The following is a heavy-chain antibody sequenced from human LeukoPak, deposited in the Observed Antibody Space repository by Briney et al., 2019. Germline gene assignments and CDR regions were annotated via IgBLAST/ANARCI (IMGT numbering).Heavy chain of an antibody. Sequence: ASVKVSCKASGYTFTSYDINWVCHATGQGLEWVGWVNTNSGITGYAQKFQGRVTMTRNTSISTAYKEMSRLRSEDTAVYYCARPGGYSYTFDTWGQGTLVTVSS. V-gene: IGHV1-8*01. CDR1: GYTFTSYD. CDR2: VNTNSGIT. J-gene: IGHJ5*02. D-gene: IGHD5-18*01. CDR3: ARPGGYSYTFDT.